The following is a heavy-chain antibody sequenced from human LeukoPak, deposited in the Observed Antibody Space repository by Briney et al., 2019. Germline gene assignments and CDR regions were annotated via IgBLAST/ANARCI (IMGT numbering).Heavy chain of an antibody. CDR2: ISRSGGST. V-gene: IGHV3-23*01. J-gene: IGHJ4*02. CDR3: AKAEDILTGYLDY. Sequence: GGSLRLSCAASGFTFGSYAMSWVRQAPGKGLEWVSTISRSGGSTYYADSVQGRFTISRDIPKNTLYLQMNSLRAEDTAVYYCAKAEDILTGYLDYWGQGTLVTVSS. CDR1: GFTFGSYA. D-gene: IGHD3-9*01.